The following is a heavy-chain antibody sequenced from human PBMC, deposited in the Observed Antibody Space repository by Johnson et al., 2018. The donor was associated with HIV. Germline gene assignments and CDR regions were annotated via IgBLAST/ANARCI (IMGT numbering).Heavy chain of an antibody. CDR2: ISYDGSNK. CDR1: GFTFSSYW. D-gene: IGHD5-18*01. CDR3: AKDLVDTAMDDAFDI. Sequence: QMLLVESGGGLVQPGGSLRLSCAASGFTFSSYWMSWVRQAPGKGLEWVAVISYDGSNKYYADSVKGRFTISRDNSKNTLYLQMNSLRAEDTAVYYCAKDLVDTAMDDAFDIWGQGTMVTVSS. J-gene: IGHJ3*02. V-gene: IGHV3-30*18.